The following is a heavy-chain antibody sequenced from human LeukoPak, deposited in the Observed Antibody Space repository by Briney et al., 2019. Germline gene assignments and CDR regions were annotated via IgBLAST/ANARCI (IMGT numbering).Heavy chain of an antibody. J-gene: IGHJ1*01. V-gene: IGHV3-15*01. Sequence: GGSLRLSCAASGLTFTNAWMNCVREAPGKGLEWVGRIKSKTDGGTIDYAAPVKGRFTISRDDSKNTLDLQMNSLKTEDTADYYCAINGYWGQGTLVTVSS. D-gene: IGHD5-24*01. CDR1: GLTFTNAW. CDR2: IKSKTDGGTI. CDR3: AINGY.